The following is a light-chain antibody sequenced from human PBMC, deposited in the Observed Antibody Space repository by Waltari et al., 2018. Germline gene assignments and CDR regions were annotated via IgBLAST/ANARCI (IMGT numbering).Light chain of an antibody. CDR3: QSYDSSLSAWV. J-gene: IGLJ3*02. CDR1: SSNIGAGYD. V-gene: IGLV1-40*01. Sequence: QSVLTPPPSVSGAPGQRVTISGAGTSSNIGAGYDIHWYQQLPGAAPQLLIFSPSNRPLGVPDRFSGSKSGTSVSLVITGLQAEDEADYYCQSYDSSLSAWVFGGGTKLTVL. CDR2: SPS.